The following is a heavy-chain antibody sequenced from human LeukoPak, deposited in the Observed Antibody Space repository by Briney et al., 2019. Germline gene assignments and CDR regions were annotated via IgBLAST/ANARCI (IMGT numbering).Heavy chain of an antibody. CDR3: ARSDKYCSGGSCYFDY. J-gene: IGHJ4*02. CDR2: ISAYNGNT. D-gene: IGHD2-15*01. V-gene: IGHV1-18*01. CDR1: GYTFTSYG. Sequence: ASVKVSCKASGYTFTSYGISWVRQAPGQGLEWMGWISAYNGNTNYAQKLQGRVNMTKDASTSTAYMELRSLRSDDTAVYYCARSDKYCSGGSCYFDYWGQGTLVTVSS.